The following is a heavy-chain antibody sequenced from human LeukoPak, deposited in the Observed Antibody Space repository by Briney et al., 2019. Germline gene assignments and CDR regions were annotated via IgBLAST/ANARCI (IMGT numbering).Heavy chain of an antibody. V-gene: IGHV1-69*05. CDR1: GGTFSSYA. J-gene: IGHJ5*02. D-gene: IGHD6-13*01. Sequence: SVKVSCKASGGTFSSYAISWVRQAPGQGLEWMGGIIPIFGTANYALKFQGRVTITTDESTSTAYMELSSLRSEDTAVYYCARGIAAAGTLPSRFDPWGQGTLVTVSS. CDR3: ARGIAAAGTLPSRFDP. CDR2: IIPIFGTA.